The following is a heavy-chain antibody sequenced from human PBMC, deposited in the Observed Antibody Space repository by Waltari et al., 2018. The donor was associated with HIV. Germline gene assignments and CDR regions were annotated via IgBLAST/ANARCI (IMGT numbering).Heavy chain of an antibody. D-gene: IGHD3-9*01. CDR2: ISDDGHKT. CDR3: VKDGPPVEKSDYFEL. J-gene: IGHJ4*02. V-gene: IGHV3-30*18. CDR1: GFNFRFSG. Sequence: QAPLVESGGGVVQPGGSLRLSCAASGFNFRFSGMHWVRQTPGKGLEWAAVISDDGHKTFYADAVRGRFTISRDNSNNKLSLQMNSLRPEDAGIYYCVKDGPPVEKSDYFELWGQGTLVTVSS.